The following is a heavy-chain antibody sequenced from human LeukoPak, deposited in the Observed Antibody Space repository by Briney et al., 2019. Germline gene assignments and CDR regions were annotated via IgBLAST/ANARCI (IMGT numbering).Heavy chain of an antibody. V-gene: IGHV4-39*01. J-gene: IGHJ4*02. CDR1: GGSISSSSYY. CDR3: ARPSEYSSGWVDY. Sequence: PSETLSLTCTVSGGSISSSSYYWGWIRQPPGKGLEWIGSIYYSGSTYYNSSLKSRVTISVDTSKNQFSLKLSSVTAADTAVYYCARPSEYSSGWVDYWGQGTLVTVSS. CDR2: IYYSGST. D-gene: IGHD6-19*01.